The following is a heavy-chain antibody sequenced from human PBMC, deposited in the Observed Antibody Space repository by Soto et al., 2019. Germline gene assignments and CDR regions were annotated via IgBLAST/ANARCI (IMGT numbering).Heavy chain of an antibody. V-gene: IGHV3-66*01. J-gene: IGHJ5*02. CDR3: ARGRVGNWFDP. CDR2: IYSGGST. CDR1: GFTVSSNY. Sequence: EVQLVESGGGLVQPGGSLRLSCAASGFTVSSNYMSWVRQAPGKGLEWVSVIYSGGSTYYADSVKGRFTISRDNSKNTLYLQMNSLRAEDTDVYYCARGRVGNWFDPWGQGTLVTVSS.